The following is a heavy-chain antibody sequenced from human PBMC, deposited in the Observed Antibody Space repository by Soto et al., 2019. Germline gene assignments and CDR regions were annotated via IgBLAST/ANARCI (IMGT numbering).Heavy chain of an antibody. CDR1: GGSVSSGSYY. CDR3: ARGYGDPGDYYYYGMDV. D-gene: IGHD4-17*01. V-gene: IGHV4-61*01. CDR2: IYYSGST. Sequence: QVQLQESGPGLVKPSETLSLTCTVSGGSVSSGSYYWSWIRQPPGKGLEWIGYIYYSGSTNYNPSLNSRVTISVDTSKNQFSLKRSSVTAADTAVYYWARGYGDPGDYYYYGMDVWGQGTTVTVSS. J-gene: IGHJ6*02.